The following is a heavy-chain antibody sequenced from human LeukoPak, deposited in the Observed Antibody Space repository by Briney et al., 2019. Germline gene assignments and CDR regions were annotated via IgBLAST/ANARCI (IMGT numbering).Heavy chain of an antibody. Sequence: SETLSLTCTVSGGSISSHYWSWIRQPPGKGLEWIGYIYYSGGTYDNPSLKSRVTISRDTSKNHFSLKLSSVTAADTAVYYCARALTYSSSSVSAFDIWGQGTMVTVSS. CDR1: GGSISSHY. CDR3: ARALTYSSSSVSAFDI. D-gene: IGHD6-13*01. J-gene: IGHJ3*02. CDR2: IYYSGGT. V-gene: IGHV4-59*11.